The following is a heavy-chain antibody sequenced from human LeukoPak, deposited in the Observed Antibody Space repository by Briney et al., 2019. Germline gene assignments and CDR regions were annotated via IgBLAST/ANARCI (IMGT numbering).Heavy chain of an antibody. CDR3: ARGDIDY. V-gene: IGHV1-46*01. Sequence: ASVKVSCKASGYTFTTYYMHWVRQAPGQGLEWMGVVNPSGGSTSYAQRFQGRVTMTRDTSTSTIYMELSSLRSEDTALYYCARGDIDYWAREPWSPSPQ. J-gene: IGHJ4*02. CDR1: GYTFTTYY. D-gene: IGHD2-15*01. CDR2: VNPSGGST.